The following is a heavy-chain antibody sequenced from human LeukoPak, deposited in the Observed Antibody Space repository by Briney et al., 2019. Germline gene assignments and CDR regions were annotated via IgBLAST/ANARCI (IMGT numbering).Heavy chain of an antibody. CDR1: GFTFGNYG. CDR2: IQYDGSNK. Sequence: GGSLRLSCAASGFTFGNYGIHWVRQAPGKGLEWVAFIQYDGSNKYYADSVKGRFTISRDNSKNTLYLQMNSLRAEDTAVYYCAKDCIVVLQTPLSYFDYWGQGTLVTVSS. D-gene: IGHD3-22*01. V-gene: IGHV3-30*02. CDR3: AKDCIVVLQTPLSYFDY. J-gene: IGHJ4*02.